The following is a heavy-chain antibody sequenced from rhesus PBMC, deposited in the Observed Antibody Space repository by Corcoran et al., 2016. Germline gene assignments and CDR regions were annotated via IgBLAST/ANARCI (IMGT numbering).Heavy chain of an antibody. V-gene: IGHV4-76*01. CDR2: IYGSSGST. D-gene: IGHD5-36*01. CDR1: GYSISRGYD. CDR3: ARDRATVDFDY. J-gene: IGHJ4*01. Sequence: QVQLQESGPGVVKPSETLSLTCAVSGYSISRGYDWSWIRHPPGQGLVWIGYIYGSSGSTNYKPSLKNRVTSSKDTSKNQFSLKLSSVTAADTAVYYCARDRATVDFDYWGQGVLVTVSS.